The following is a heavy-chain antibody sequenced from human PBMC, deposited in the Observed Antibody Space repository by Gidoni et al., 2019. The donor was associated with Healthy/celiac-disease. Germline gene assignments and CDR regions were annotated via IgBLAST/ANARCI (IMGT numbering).Heavy chain of an antibody. CDR3: ARGTTVVTPNY. CDR2: IIPIFGTT. V-gene: IGHV1-69*12. Sequence: QVQLVQSGAEVKKPGSSVKVSCQASGGTFSSAAISWVRQAPGQGLEWMGVIIPIFGTTNYAQNFQGRVTITADESTCTSYMELISLRSDDTAVYYCARGTTVVTPNYWGQGTLVTVSS. D-gene: IGHD4-17*01. CDR1: GGTFSSAA. J-gene: IGHJ4*02.